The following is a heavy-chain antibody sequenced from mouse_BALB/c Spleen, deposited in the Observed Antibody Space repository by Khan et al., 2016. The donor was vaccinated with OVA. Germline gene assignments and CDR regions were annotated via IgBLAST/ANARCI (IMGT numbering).Heavy chain of an antibody. CDR3: ARPPYFSYVMVY. J-gene: IGHJ4*01. CDR1: GYTFTTYG. D-gene: IGHD2-10*01. V-gene: IGHV9-3-1*01. Sequence: QIQLVQSGPELKKPGETVKISCKASGYTFTTYGMNWVKQAPGKGLKWMGWINTYTGEPTYADDFKGRFAFSLETSDTTAYLQIHNLKNEDTATYFCARPPYFSYVMVYWGQGTSVTVSS. CDR2: INTYTGEP.